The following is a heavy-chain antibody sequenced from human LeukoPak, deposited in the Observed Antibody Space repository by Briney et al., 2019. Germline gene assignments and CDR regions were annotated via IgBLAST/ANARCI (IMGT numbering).Heavy chain of an antibody. J-gene: IGHJ4*02. V-gene: IGHV3-23*01. D-gene: IGHD2-2*02. Sequence: QAGGSLRLSCAASGFTFSSYAMSWVRQAPGKGLEWVSAISGSGGSTYYADSVKGRFTISRDNSKNTLYLQMNGLRAEDTAVYYCAKDKTRVVPAAIRQGAYFDYWGQGTLVTVSS. CDR2: ISGSGGST. CDR1: GFTFSSYA. CDR3: AKDKTRVVPAAIRQGAYFDY.